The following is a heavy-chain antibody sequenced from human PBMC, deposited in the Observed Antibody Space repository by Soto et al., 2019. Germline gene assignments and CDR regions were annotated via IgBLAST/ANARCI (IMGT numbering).Heavy chain of an antibody. D-gene: IGHD6-13*01. Sequence: ASVKVSCKASGYTFTSYDINWVRQATGQGLEWMRWMNPNSGNTGYAQKFQGRVTMTRDTSTSTVYMELSSLRSGDTAVYYCARLGAAGQTTPSYWGQGTLVTVSS. CDR1: GYTFTSYD. V-gene: IGHV1-8*01. J-gene: IGHJ4*02. CDR2: MNPNSGNT. CDR3: ARLGAAGQTTPSY.